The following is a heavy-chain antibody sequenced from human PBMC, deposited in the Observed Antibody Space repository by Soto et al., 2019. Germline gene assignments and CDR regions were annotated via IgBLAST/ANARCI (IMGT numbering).Heavy chain of an antibody. CDR3: VRLYPSNNFLTGSQIYALDI. CDR2: IYYSGFT. V-gene: IGHV4-59*01. CDR1: GGSISSSY. Sequence: SETLSLTCTVSGGSISSSYCSWIRQSPGKGLEWIGYIYYSGFTNYNPSLKSRVTISVDTSKNQFSLKLSSVTAADTAVFYCVRLYPSNNFLTGSQIYALDIWGKGTMVTV. J-gene: IGHJ3*02. D-gene: IGHD3-9*01.